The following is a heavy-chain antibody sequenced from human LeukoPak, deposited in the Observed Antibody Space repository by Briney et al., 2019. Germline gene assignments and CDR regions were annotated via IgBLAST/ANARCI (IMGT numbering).Heavy chain of an antibody. J-gene: IGHJ6*03. D-gene: IGHD6-6*01. Sequence: GSSVKVSCKASGGTFSSYAISWVRQAPGQGLEWMGRIIPIFGTANYAQKFQGRVTITTDESTSTAYMELSRLRSEDTAVYYCARVSSSSSYYYYYMDVWGKGTTVTVSS. CDR3: ARVSSSSSYYYYYMDV. V-gene: IGHV1-69*05. CDR1: GGTFSSYA. CDR2: IIPIFGTA.